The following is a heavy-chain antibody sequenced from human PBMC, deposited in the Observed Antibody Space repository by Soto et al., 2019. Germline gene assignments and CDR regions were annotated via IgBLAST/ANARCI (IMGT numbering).Heavy chain of an antibody. Sequence: GASVKVSCKAPGDTFTSYYMHWVRQAPGHGLEWMGVINPNGGSTRFAQKFQGRVTMTSDTSTSTVYMELRGLTSEDTAVYYCARGGYGDYGKIDYWGQGTLVTVSS. J-gene: IGHJ4*02. CDR3: ARGGYGDYGKIDY. D-gene: IGHD4-17*01. CDR2: INPNGGST. CDR1: GDTFTSYY. V-gene: IGHV1-46*01.